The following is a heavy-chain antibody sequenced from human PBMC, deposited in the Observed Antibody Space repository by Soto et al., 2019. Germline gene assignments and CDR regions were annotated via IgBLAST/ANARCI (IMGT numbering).Heavy chain of an antibody. V-gene: IGHV3-21*01. D-gene: IGHD5-12*01. CDR3: ATRGRFSDGYHFADY. CDR2: ISSSSTYI. J-gene: IGHJ4*02. CDR1: GFTFSSYS. Sequence: EVQLVESGGGLVKPGGSLRLSCAASGFTFSSYSMNWVRQAPGKGLEWVSSISSSSTYIYYADSLKGRFTISRDNAKNSLYLQMNSLRAEDTAVYYCATRGRFSDGYHFADYWGQGTLVTVSS.